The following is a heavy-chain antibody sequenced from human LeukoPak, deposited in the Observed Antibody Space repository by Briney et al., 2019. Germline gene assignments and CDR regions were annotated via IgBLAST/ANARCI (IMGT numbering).Heavy chain of an antibody. Sequence: SETLSLTCAVYGGSFSGYYWSWIRQPPGKGLEWIGRIYTSGSTNYNPSLKSRVTMSVDTSKNQFSLKLSSVTAADTAVYYCAMRGYCSGSSCYSGIHDYWGQGTLVTVSS. CDR3: AMRGYCSGSSCYSGIHDY. CDR2: IYTSGST. CDR1: GGSFSGYY. J-gene: IGHJ4*02. V-gene: IGHV4-59*10. D-gene: IGHD2-15*01.